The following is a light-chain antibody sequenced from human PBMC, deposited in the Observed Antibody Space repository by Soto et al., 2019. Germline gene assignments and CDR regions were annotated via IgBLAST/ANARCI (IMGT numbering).Light chain of an antibody. CDR2: AAS. V-gene: IGKV1-27*01. CDR1: RDISSS. CDR3: QKYNSAPNT. J-gene: IGKJ2*01. Sequence: DVQMTQSPSSLSASVGDRVTITCRASRDISSSLAWYQQKPGKVPKLLIYAASTLHAGVQSRFSGSGSGTFFKLTIPSLQPEDVATYYCQKYNSAPNTFGLGTRLEIK.